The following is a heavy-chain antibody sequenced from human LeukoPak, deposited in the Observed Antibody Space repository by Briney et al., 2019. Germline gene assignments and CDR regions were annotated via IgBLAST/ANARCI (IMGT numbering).Heavy chain of an antibody. Sequence: PGGSLRLSCAASGFTFSDHYMDWVRQAPGKGLEWVGRTRNKANSYTTEYAASVKGRFTISRDDSKNSLYLQMNSLKTEDTAVYYCARDLGYYFDYWGQGTLVTVSS. J-gene: IGHJ4*02. CDR2: TRNKANSYTT. CDR3: ARDLGYYFDY. V-gene: IGHV3-72*01. CDR1: GFTFSDHY. D-gene: IGHD3-16*01.